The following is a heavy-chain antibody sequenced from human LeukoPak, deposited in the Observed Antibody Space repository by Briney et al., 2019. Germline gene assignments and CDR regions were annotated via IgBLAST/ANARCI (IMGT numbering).Heavy chain of an antibody. CDR2: IYSSGST. D-gene: IGHD5-18*01. CDR3: ARSLVVGQLWLFGVMGY. CDR1: GASISSGSNY. V-gene: IGHV4-39*07. J-gene: IGHJ4*02. Sequence: SETLSLTCSVSGASISSGSNYWGWIRQPPGKTLEWIGSIYSSGSTYYNPSLKSRVIIIIDTPKNHFSLTLSSVTAADTAMYYCARSLVVGQLWLFGVMGYWGQGALVTVSS.